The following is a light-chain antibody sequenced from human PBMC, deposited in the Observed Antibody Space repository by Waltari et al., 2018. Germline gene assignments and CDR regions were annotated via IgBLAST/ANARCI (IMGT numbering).Light chain of an antibody. CDR1: DSDVGAYDF. CDR2: EAS. V-gene: IGLV2-14*01. Sequence: QSALTQPASVSGSPGQSITISCSGTDSDVGAYDFVSWYQPPPGKAPHLIIYEASNRPSVISNRFSASKSGNTASLTISGLQAEDEADYYCSSYTTSSAPGVFGTGTRVTVL. CDR3: SSYTTSSAPGV. J-gene: IGLJ1*01.